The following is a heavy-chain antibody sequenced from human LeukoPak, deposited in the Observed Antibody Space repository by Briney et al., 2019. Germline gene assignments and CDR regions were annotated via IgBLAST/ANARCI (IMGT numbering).Heavy chain of an antibody. CDR2: IYSSGST. CDR3: AREKALMDHYDFSGYDWEY. CDR1: GGSFSGFY. V-gene: IGHV4-59*12. Sequence: SETLSLTCSVSGGSFSGFYWSWIRQSPGKGLEWIGYIYSSGSTTYNPSLKSRVTISLDTSSNHFSLNLSSVTAADTAVYYCAREKALMDHYDFSGYDWEYWGQGSLVIVSS. D-gene: IGHD3-22*01. J-gene: IGHJ4*02.